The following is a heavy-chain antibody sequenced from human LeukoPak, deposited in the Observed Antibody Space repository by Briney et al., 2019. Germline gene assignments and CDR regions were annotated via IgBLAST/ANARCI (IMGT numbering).Heavy chain of an antibody. CDR1: GGSLGLYY. Sequence: SETLSLTCAVHGGSLGLYYWSWIRQPPGKGLEWIGEVNHSGSTNYNPSLKSLVTISVDPSMNQFSLTLSSVTAADTAVYYCARLSNDGYFDYWGQGTLVTVSS. J-gene: IGHJ4*02. V-gene: IGHV4-34*01. CDR3: ARLSNDGYFDY. CDR2: VNHSGST.